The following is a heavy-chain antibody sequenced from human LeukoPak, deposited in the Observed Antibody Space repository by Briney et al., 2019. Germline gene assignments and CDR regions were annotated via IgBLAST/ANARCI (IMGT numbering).Heavy chain of an antibody. J-gene: IGHJ6*02. D-gene: IGHD2-2*01. CDR2: IYYSGNT. CDR1: GGSISSGGYY. CDR3: ARDSRGCSSTSCYSYGMDV. V-gene: IGHV4-31*03. Sequence: SETLSLTCTVSGGSISSGGYYWSWIRQHPGKGLEWIGYIYYSGNTYYNPSLKSRVTISVDTSKNQFSLKLSSVTAADTAVYYCARDSRGCSSTSCYSYGMDVWGQGTTVTVSS.